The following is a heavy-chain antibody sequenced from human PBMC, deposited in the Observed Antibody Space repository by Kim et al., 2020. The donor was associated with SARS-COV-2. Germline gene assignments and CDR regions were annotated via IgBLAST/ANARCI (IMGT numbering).Heavy chain of an antibody. CDR2: IRSKAYGGTT. CDR3: KGMVRGVIINYYGMDV. CDR1: GFTFGDYA. J-gene: IGHJ6*02. D-gene: IGHD3-10*01. V-gene: IGHV3-49*04. Sequence: GGSLRLSCTASGFTFGDYAMSWVRQAPGKGLEWVGFIRSKAYGGTTEYAASVKGRFTISRDDSKSIAYLQMNSLKTEDTAVYYCKGMVRGVIINYYGMDVWGQGTTVTVSS.